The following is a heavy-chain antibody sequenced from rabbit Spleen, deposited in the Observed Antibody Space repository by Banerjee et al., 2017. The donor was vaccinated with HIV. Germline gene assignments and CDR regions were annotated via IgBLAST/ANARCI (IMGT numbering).Heavy chain of an antibody. V-gene: IGHV1S45*01. D-gene: IGHD8-1*01. CDR1: GFSFSSSYW. J-gene: IGHJ4*01. CDR2: IDTDSSGSS. Sequence: QEQVVESGGGLVKPGASLTLTCTASGFSFSSSYWPCWVRQAPGKGLEWIACIDTDSSGSSYYASWAKGRFTISKTSSTTVTLQMTSLTAADTATYFCARDSAGGSITFNLWGQGTLVTVS. CDR3: ARDSAGGSITFNL.